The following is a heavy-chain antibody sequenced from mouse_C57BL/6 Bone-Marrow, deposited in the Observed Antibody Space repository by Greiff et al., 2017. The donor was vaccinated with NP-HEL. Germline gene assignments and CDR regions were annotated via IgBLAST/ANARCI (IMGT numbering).Heavy chain of an antibody. Sequence: VQVVESGAELARPGASVKLSCKASGYTFTSYGISWVKQRTGQGLEWIGEIYPRSGNTYYNEKFKGKATLTADKSSSTAYMELRSLTSEDSAVYFCATPLYDGPLYFDYWGQGTTLTVSS. J-gene: IGHJ2*01. CDR2: IYPRSGNT. D-gene: IGHD2-3*01. CDR3: ATPLYDGPLYFDY. CDR1: GYTFTSYG. V-gene: IGHV1-81*01.